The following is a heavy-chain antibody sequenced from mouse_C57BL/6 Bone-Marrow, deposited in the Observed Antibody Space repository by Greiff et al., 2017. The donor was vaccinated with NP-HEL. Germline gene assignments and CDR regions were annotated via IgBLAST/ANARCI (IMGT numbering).Heavy chain of an antibody. CDR1: GFTFSNYW. V-gene: IGHV6-3*01. CDR3: IYDGYYPYAMDY. D-gene: IGHD2-3*01. CDR2: IRLKSDNYAT. J-gene: IGHJ4*01. Sequence: DVMLVESGGGLVQPGGSMKLSCVASGFTFSNYWMNWVRQSPEKGLEWVAQIRLKSDNYATHYAESVKGRFTISRDDSKSSVYLQMNNLRAEDTGIYYCIYDGYYPYAMDYWGQGTSVTVSS.